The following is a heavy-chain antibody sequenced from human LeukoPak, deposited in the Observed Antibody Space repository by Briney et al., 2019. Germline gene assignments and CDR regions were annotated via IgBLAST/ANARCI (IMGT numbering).Heavy chain of an antibody. CDR1: GFTFRSYW. Sequence: GGSLRLSCAASGFTFRSYWMSWVRQAPGKGQEWVANIKQDGSEKYYVDSVKGRFTISRDNAKNSLYLQMNSLRAEDTAVYYCASFIRQQLVHTDFDYWGQGTLVTVSS. V-gene: IGHV3-7*02. CDR2: IKQDGSEK. J-gene: IGHJ4*02. D-gene: IGHD6-13*01. CDR3: ASFIRQQLVHTDFDY.